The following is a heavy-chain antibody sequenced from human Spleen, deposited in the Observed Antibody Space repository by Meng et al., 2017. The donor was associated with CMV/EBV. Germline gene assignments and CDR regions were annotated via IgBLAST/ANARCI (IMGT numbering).Heavy chain of an antibody. CDR2: ISGSGGST. Sequence: GESLKISCAASGFTFSSYAMSWVRQAPGKGLEWVSAISGSGGSTYYADSVKGRFTISRDNSKNTLYLQMNSLRAEDTAVYYCARLHWNDVNDYYYGMDVWGQGTTVTVSS. V-gene: IGHV3-23*01. D-gene: IGHD1-1*01. J-gene: IGHJ6*02. CDR3: ARLHWNDVNDYYYGMDV. CDR1: GFTFSSYA.